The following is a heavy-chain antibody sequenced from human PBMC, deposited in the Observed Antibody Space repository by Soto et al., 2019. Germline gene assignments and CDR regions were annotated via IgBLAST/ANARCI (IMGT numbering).Heavy chain of an antibody. D-gene: IGHD3-10*01. CDR3: AVHSTTWFRDYFQN. Sequence: EVQREESGGDLVKPGGSLTLSCVASGFTFSDAWMSWVRQAPGKGLEWVGRIKSKTDGGTIDYAAPVKGRFTISRHDSRNRLYLEINSLKTEDTAVYYCAVHSTTWFRDYFQNWGQGTLVTVSS. V-gene: IGHV3-15*01. CDR1: GFTFSDAW. CDR2: IKSKTDGGTI. J-gene: IGHJ1*01.